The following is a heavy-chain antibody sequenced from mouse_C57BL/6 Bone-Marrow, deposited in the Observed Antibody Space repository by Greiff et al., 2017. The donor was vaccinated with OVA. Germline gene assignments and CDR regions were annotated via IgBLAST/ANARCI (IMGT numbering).Heavy chain of an antibody. V-gene: IGHV1-19*01. D-gene: IGHD1-1*01. CDR2: INPYNGGT. CDR3: ARYYGSSFLFDY. Sequence: VQLQQSGPVLVKPGASVKISCKASGYTFTDYYMNWVKQSHGKSLEWIGVINPYNGGTSYNQKFKGKATLTVDKSSSTAYMELRSLTSEDTAVYFCARYYGSSFLFDYWGQGTTLTVSS. CDR1: GYTFTDYY. J-gene: IGHJ2*01.